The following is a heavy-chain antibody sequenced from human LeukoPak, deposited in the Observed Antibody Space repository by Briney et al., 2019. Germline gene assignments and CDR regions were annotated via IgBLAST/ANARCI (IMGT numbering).Heavy chain of an antibody. Sequence: ASVRVSCKASGYTFSDYYMHWVRQAPGPGLEWMGWVNPNSGGTNYAQKFQGRFTMTRDTSINTAYMEVSGLRSDDTAVYYCSRGAPTIAMTGTGLDYWGQGTLVAVSS. CDR2: VNPNSGGT. D-gene: IGHD6-19*01. CDR1: GYTFSDYY. J-gene: IGHJ4*02. V-gene: IGHV1-2*02. CDR3: SRGAPTIAMTGTGLDY.